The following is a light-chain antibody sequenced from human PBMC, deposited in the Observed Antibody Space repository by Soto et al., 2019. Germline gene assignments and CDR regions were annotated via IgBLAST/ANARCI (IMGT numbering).Light chain of an antibody. J-gene: IGLJ1*01. CDR3: SSYTSSSTYV. CDR1: SSDVGDYNY. V-gene: IGLV2-14*01. CDR2: EVN. Sequence: QSVLAQPASVSGSPGQSITISCTGASSDVGDYNYVSWYQHHPGKAPKLLIYEVNNRPSGVSDRFSGSKSDNVASLTISWLQAEDEADYYCSSYTSSSTYVFGTGTKVTAL.